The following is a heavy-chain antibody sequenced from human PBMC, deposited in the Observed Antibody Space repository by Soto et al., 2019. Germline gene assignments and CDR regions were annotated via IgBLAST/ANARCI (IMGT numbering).Heavy chain of an antibody. Sequence: PSEPLSLTSAVFGGSFRGYCWSWILQPPGKGLEWIGEINHSGSTNYNPSLKSRVTISVDTSKNQFSLKLSSVTAADTAVYYCARGLDQSMFLTDALNQLMGYYMDVWGKGTTVTVSS. CDR3: ARGLDQSMFLTDALNQLMGYYMDV. J-gene: IGHJ6*03. V-gene: IGHV4-34*01. D-gene: IGHD3-10*02. CDR2: INHSGST. CDR1: GGSFRGYC.